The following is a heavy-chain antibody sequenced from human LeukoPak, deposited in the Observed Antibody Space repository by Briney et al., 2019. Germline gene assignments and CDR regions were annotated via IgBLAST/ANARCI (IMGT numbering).Heavy chain of an antibody. D-gene: IGHD2-8*01. CDR3: ANGNRCTSPNCLGYYYFYMDV. Sequence: GGSLRLSCAVSGFTFNEYVMNWVRQAPGRGLEWVSGFSGSGGTTYYADSVKGRFTISRDNSKNTLYLQMNSLRVEDTAVYYCANGNRCTSPNCLGYYYFYMDVWGKGTTVTVSS. CDR2: FSGSGGTT. J-gene: IGHJ6*03. V-gene: IGHV3-23*01. CDR1: GFTFNEYV.